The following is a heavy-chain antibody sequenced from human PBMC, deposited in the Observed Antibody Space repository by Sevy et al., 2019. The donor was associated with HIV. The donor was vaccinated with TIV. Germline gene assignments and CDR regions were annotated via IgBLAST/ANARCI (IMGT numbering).Heavy chain of an antibody. CDR2: ISSSSSTI. J-gene: IGHJ4*02. V-gene: IGHV3-48*02. Sequence: GGSLRLSCAASGFTFSSYSMNWVRQAPGKGLEWVSYISSSSSTIYYADSVKGRFTISRDNAKNSLFLQMNSLRDEDTAVYYCASSWFGEPRGDYWGQGTLVTVSS. D-gene: IGHD3-10*01. CDR3: ASSWFGEPRGDY. CDR1: GFTFSSYS.